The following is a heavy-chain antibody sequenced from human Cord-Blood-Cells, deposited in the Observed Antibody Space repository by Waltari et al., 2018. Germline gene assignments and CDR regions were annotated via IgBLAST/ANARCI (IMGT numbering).Heavy chain of an antibody. CDR3: ARHRASRVGATWWFDP. Sequence: QLQLQESGPGLVKPSETLSLTCTVSGGSISSSSYYWGWIRQPPGKGLEWIGSIYYSGSTYYNPSLKSRVTISVDTSKNHVARKLSSVTAADTAVYYCARHRASRVGATWWFDPWGQGTLVTVSA. CDR2: IYYSGST. CDR1: GGSISSSSYY. J-gene: IGHJ5*02. D-gene: IGHD1-26*01. V-gene: IGHV4-39*01.